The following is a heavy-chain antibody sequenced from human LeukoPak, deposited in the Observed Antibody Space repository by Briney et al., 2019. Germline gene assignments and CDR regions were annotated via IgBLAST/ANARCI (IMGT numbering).Heavy chain of an antibody. CDR1: GGSISSGGYY. D-gene: IGHD3-22*01. CDR3: ARVGADSSGYYWDYFDY. Sequence: SQTLSLTCTVSGGSISSGGYYWSWIRQPPGKGLEWIGYIYHSGSTYYNPSLKSRVTISVDRSKNQFSLKLSSVTAADTAVYYCARVGADSSGYYWDYFDYWGQGTLVTVSS. V-gene: IGHV4-30-2*01. CDR2: IYHSGST. J-gene: IGHJ4*02.